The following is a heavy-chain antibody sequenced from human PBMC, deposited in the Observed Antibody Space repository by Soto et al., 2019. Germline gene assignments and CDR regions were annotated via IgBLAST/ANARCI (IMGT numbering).Heavy chain of an antibody. Sequence: GGSLRLSCAASGFTFSSYAMHWVRQAPGKGLEWVAVISYDGSNKYYADSVKGRFTISRDNSKNTLYLQMNSLRAEDTAVYYCARVGTAGEYFDYWGQGTLVTVSS. V-gene: IGHV3-30-3*01. CDR1: GFTFSSYA. J-gene: IGHJ4*02. CDR2: ISYDGSNK. CDR3: ARVGTAGEYFDY. D-gene: IGHD3-16*01.